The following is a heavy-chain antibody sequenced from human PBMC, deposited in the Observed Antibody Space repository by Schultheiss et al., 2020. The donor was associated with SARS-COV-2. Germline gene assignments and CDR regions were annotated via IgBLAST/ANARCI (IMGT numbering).Heavy chain of an antibody. Sequence: GGSLRLSCAASGFTFSSYAMHWVRQAPGKGLEWVAVISYVGSNKYYADSVKGRFTISRDNSKNTLYLQMNSLRAEDTAVYYCARVGADPRRTNRYYYYGMDVWGQGTTVTVSS. CDR3: ARVGADPRRTNRYYYYGMDV. V-gene: IGHV3-30-3*01. CDR1: GFTFSSYA. CDR2: ISYVGSNK. J-gene: IGHJ6*02. D-gene: IGHD1-14*01.